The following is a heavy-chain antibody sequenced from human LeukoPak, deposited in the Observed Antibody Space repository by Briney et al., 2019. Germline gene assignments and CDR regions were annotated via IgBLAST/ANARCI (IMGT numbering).Heavy chain of an antibody. CDR2: IYYSGST. V-gene: IGHV4-59*01. J-gene: IGHJ4*02. D-gene: IGHD5-18*01. CDR3: ARGNPYSYGLPDY. Sequence: SSETLSLTCTVSGGSISSYYWSWIRQPPGKGLEWIGYIYYSGSTNYNPSLKSRVTISVDTSKNQFSLKLSSVTAADTAVYYCARGNPYSYGLPDYWGQGTLVTVSS. CDR1: GGSISSYY.